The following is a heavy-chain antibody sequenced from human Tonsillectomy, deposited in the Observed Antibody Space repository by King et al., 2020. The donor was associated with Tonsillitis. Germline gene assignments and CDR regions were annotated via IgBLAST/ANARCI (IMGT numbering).Heavy chain of an antibody. CDR2: SNSDGSST. Sequence: VQLVESGGGLVQPGGSLRLSCAASGFTFSSYWMHWVRQAPGKGLVWVSRSNSDGSSTSYADSVKGRFTISRDNAKNTLYLQMNSLRAEDTAVYYCARGYSGRDYNWFDPWGQGTLVTVSS. CDR1: GFTFSSYW. J-gene: IGHJ5*02. V-gene: IGHV3-74*01. D-gene: IGHD1-26*01. CDR3: ARGYSGRDYNWFDP.